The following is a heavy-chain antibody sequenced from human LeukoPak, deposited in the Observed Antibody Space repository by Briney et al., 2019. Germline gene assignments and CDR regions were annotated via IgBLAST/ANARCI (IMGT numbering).Heavy chain of an antibody. Sequence: PSETLSLTCTVSGGSISSYYWSWIRQPAGKGLEWIGRIYTSGTTHYNPSLKSRVTMSVDTSKNQFSLQLNSVTPEDTAVYYCARHPDIVLMVYGNEEFDYWGQGTLVTISS. CDR2: IYTSGTT. CDR1: GGSISSYY. CDR3: ARHPDIVLMVYGNEEFDY. J-gene: IGHJ4*02. D-gene: IGHD2-8*01. V-gene: IGHV4-4*07.